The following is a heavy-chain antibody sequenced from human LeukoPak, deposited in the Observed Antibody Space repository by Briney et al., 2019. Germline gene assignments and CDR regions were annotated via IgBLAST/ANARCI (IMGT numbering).Heavy chain of an antibody. CDR1: GFTFSSYG. Sequence: GGSLRLSCAASGFTFSSYGMHWVRQAPGKGLEWVAVISYDGSNKYYADSVKGRFTISRDNSRNTLYLQMNSLRAEDTAVYYCAKGYSYGSYWGQGTLVTVSS. J-gene: IGHJ4*02. D-gene: IGHD5-18*01. V-gene: IGHV3-30*18. CDR2: ISYDGSNK. CDR3: AKGYSYGSY.